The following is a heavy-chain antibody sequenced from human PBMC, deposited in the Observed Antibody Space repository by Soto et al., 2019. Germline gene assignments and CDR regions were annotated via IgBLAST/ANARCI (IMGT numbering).Heavy chain of an antibody. CDR2: ISGSGGST. V-gene: IGHV3-23*01. Sequence: GGSLRLSCAASGFTFSSYAMSWVRQAPGKGLEWVSAISGSGGSTYYADSVKGGFTISRDNSKNTLYLQMNSLRAEDTAVYYCAKDYIELRDYYYYYMDVWGKGTTVTVSS. J-gene: IGHJ6*03. CDR1: GFTFSSYA. D-gene: IGHD1-7*01. CDR3: AKDYIELRDYYYYYMDV.